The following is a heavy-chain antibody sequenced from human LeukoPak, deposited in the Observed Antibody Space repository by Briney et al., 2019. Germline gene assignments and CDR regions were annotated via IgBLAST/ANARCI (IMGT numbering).Heavy chain of an antibody. CDR3: AKDLGLWFGELLPFDP. Sequence: PSETLSLTCIVSGGSISRSAYYWGWLRQPPGKGLEWVAAISGSGEYYADSVKGRFTISRDNSKNTLYLQMNRLRAEDTAVYYCAKDLGLWFGELLPFDPWGQGTLVTVSS. D-gene: IGHD3-10*01. J-gene: IGHJ5*02. CDR2: ISGSGE. CDR1: GGSISRSAYY. V-gene: IGHV3-23*01.